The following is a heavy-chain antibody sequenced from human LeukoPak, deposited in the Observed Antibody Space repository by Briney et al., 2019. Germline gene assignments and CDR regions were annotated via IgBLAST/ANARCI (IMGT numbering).Heavy chain of an antibody. Sequence: GASVKVPCKASGYTFTSYAMNWVRQAPGQGLEWMGWINTNTGNPTYAQGFTGRFVFSLDTSVSTAYLQISSLKAEDTAVYYCARDYRVVFYYYMDVWGKGTTVTVSS. CDR2: INTNTGNP. D-gene: IGHD2-15*01. CDR3: ARDYRVVFYYYMDV. CDR1: GYTFTSYA. J-gene: IGHJ6*03. V-gene: IGHV7-4-1*02.